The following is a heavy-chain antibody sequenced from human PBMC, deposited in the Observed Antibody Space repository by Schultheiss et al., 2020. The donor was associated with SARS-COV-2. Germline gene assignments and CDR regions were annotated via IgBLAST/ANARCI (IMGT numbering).Heavy chain of an antibody. CDR2: IYYSGST. CDR1: GDSLSGSSYY. Sequence: SQTLSLTCTVSGDSLSGSSYYWGWIRQPPGKGLEWIGSIYYSGSTFYNPSLKSRVTISVDTSRNQFSLKLTSVIAADTAVYYCARRGGSTDRTFYFDYWGQGTLVTVSS. CDR3: ARRGGSTDRTFYFDY. D-gene: IGHD2-15*01. V-gene: IGHV4-39*01. J-gene: IGHJ4*02.